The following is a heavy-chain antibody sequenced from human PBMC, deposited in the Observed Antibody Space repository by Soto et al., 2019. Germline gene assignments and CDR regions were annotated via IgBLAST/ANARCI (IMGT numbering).Heavy chain of an antibody. CDR3: ARVGFHGFGELLSGAFDY. CDR1: GYTFTSYG. V-gene: IGHV1-18*01. D-gene: IGHD3-10*01. Sequence: QVQLVQSGAEVKKPGASVKVSCKASGYTFTSYGISWVRQAPGQGLEWMGWISAYNGNTNYAQKLQGRVTMTTDTSTSTAYMELRSLSSDDTAVYCCARVGFHGFGELLSGAFDYWGQGTLVTVSS. CDR2: ISAYNGNT. J-gene: IGHJ4*02.